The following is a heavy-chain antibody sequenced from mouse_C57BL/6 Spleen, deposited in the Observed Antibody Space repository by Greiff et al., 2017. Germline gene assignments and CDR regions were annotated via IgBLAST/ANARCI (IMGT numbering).Heavy chain of an antibody. D-gene: IGHD1-1*01. V-gene: IGHV5-9-1*02. J-gene: IGHJ2*01. CDR3: TRGVAVGYYFDY. CDR1: GFTFSSYA. Sequence: EVNLVESGEGLVKPGGSLKLSCAASGFTFSSYAMSWVRQTPEKRLEWVAYISSGGDYIYYADTVKGRFTISRDNARNTLYLQMSSLKSEDTAMYYCTRGVAVGYYFDYWGQGTTLTVSS. CDR2: ISSGGDYI.